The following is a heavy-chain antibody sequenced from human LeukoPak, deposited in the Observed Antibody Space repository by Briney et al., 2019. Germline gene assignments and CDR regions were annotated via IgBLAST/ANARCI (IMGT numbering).Heavy chain of an antibody. V-gene: IGHV3-48*02. D-gene: IGHD3-9*01. CDR3: ARDNDWAFHY. J-gene: IGHJ4*02. Sequence: GGSLRLSCAASGFTFSSYAMSWVRQAPGKGLEWVSYINHDAKFIYYADSVKGRFTISRDNARNSLYLQMNSLRDEDTAVYYCARDNDWAFHYWGQGTLVTVSS. CDR2: INHDAKFI. CDR1: GFTFSSYA.